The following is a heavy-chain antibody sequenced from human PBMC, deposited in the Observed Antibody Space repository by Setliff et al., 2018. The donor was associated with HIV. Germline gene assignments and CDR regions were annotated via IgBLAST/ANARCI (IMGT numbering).Heavy chain of an antibody. CDR1: GYAFTNYY. CDR3: ATFSPRDAFDI. V-gene: IGHV1-46*01. J-gene: IGHJ3*02. Sequence: ASVKVFCKASGYAFTNYYLHWVRQAPGQGLAWMGIINPSGGSTIYAQKLQGRVTMTRDTSTNTVYMELSSLRSGDTAFYYCATFSPRDAFDIWGQGTMVTVSS. D-gene: IGHD3-16*01. CDR2: INPSGGST.